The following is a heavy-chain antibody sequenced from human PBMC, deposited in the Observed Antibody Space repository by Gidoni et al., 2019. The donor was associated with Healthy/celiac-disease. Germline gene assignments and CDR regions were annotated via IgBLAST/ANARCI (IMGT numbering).Heavy chain of an antibody. J-gene: IGHJ4*02. CDR2: INHSGST. Sequence: QVQLQQWGAGLLKPSETLSLTCALYGGSFSGYYWSWIRQPPGKGLEWIGEINHSGSTNYNPSLKSRVTISVDTSKNQFSLKLSSVTAADTAVYYCARGIRARRYFDYWGQGTLVTVSS. D-gene: IGHD6-6*01. CDR1: GGSFSGYY. V-gene: IGHV4-34*01. CDR3: ARGIRARRYFDY.